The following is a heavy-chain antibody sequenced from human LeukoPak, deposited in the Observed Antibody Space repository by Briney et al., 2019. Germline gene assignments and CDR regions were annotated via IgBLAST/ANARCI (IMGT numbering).Heavy chain of an antibody. V-gene: IGHV3-23*01. CDR1: GFTFSSYA. Sequence: PGGSLRLPCAASGFTFSSYAMSWVRQAPGKGLEWVSAISGSGGRTYNADSVKGRFTISRDNSKNTLFLQMNSLRLEDTAVYYCARGDYVLDSWGQGTLVTASS. CDR3: ARGDYVLDS. J-gene: IGHJ4*02. CDR2: ISGSGGRT. D-gene: IGHD4-17*01.